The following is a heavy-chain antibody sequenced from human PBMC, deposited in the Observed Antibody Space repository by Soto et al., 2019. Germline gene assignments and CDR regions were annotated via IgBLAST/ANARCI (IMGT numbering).Heavy chain of an antibody. J-gene: IGHJ4*02. CDR2: VDPENGET. CDR1: GYTLTELS. D-gene: IGHD4-17*01. CDR3: ARDDYPFGFDY. Sequence: ASVKVSCKVSGYTLTELSMHWVRQASGKGLEWVGVVDPENGETDYAQKFQGRVTVTWDTSISTAFMELSSLRSEDTAVYFCARDDYPFGFDYWGQGTLVTVSS. V-gene: IGHV1-24*01.